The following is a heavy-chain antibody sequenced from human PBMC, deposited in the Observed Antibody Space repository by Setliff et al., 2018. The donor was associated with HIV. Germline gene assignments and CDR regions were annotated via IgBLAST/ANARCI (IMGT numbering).Heavy chain of an antibody. CDR1: GFTFSNYA. V-gene: IGHV3-23*01. Sequence: PGGSLRLSCAASGFTFSNYAMSWTRQAPGKGLEWVSGISASGGSTDYADSVKGRFTISRDNSKNTLYLQMNSLRAEDTAVYYCARSVIGYYYYGMDVWGQGTLVTVSS. CDR2: ISASGGST. J-gene: IGHJ6*02. D-gene: IGHD3-10*01. CDR3: ARSVIGYYYYGMDV.